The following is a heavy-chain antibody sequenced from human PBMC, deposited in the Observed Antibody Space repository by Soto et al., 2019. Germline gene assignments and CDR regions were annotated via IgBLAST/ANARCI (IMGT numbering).Heavy chain of an antibody. CDR3: ARDSQGLMSWFDP. V-gene: IGHV3-30-3*01. J-gene: IGHJ5*02. CDR2: ISYDGSNK. CDR1: GFTFSSYA. Sequence: PGGSLRLSCAASGFTFSSYAMHWVRQAPGKGLEWVAVISYDGSNKYYADSVKGRFTISRDNSKNTLYLQMNSLRAEDTAVYYCARDSQGLMSWFDPWGQGTLVTVSS.